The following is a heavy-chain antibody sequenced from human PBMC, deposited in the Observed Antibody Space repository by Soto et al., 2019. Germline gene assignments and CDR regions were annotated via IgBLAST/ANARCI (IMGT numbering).Heavy chain of an antibody. V-gene: IGHV3-30*18. D-gene: IGHD2-8*02. Sequence: PGGSLRLSCAASGFTFSSYGMHWVRQAPGQGLEWVAIISYDGKYKYYGDSVKGRFTISRDNSKNTLYLQMDSLRAEDTAVYYCAKSGGRYCTGGSCYFDCWGQGSVVTVSS. CDR2: ISYDGKYK. J-gene: IGHJ4*02. CDR1: GFTFSSYG. CDR3: AKSGGRYCTGGSCYFDC.